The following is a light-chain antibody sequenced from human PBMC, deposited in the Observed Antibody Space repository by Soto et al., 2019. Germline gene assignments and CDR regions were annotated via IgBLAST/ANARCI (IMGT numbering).Light chain of an antibody. V-gene: IGLV2-18*02. CDR3: SSYTSSSYYV. Sequence: QSVLTQPPSVSGSPGQSVTISCTGTSSDVGSYNRVSWYQQPPGTAPKLMIYEVSNRPSGVPDRFSGSKSGNTASLTISGLQAEDEADYYCSSYTSSSYYVFGTGTQLTVL. CDR2: EVS. J-gene: IGLJ1*01. CDR1: SSDVGSYNR.